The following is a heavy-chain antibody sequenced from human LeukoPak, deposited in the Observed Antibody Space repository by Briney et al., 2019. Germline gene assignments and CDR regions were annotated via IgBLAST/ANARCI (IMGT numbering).Heavy chain of an antibody. V-gene: IGHV3-23*01. D-gene: IGHD3-22*01. CDR3: AKGSGGYYYVPFDY. Sequence: GGSLRLSCAASGFTFSSYAMSWVRQAPGKGLEWVSAISGSGGSTYYADSVKGRFTISRDNSKNTLHLQMNSLRAEDTAVYYCAKGSGGYYYVPFDYWGQGTLVTVSS. J-gene: IGHJ4*02. CDR1: GFTFSSYA. CDR2: ISGSGGST.